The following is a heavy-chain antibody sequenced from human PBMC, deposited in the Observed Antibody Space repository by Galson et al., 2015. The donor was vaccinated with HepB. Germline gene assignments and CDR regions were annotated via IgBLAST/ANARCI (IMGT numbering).Heavy chain of an antibody. CDR3: TRTSSGGDV. Sequence: CAISGDSVSSDSAAWNWIRQSPSRGLEWLGRTYYRSKWHNDYAVSVKSRITVNPDTSKNQFSLHLNSVTPEDTAVYYCTRTSSGGDVWGQGTTVTVSS. V-gene: IGHV6-1*01. J-gene: IGHJ6*02. CDR1: GDSVSSDSAA. D-gene: IGHD6-19*01. CDR2: TYYRSKWHN.